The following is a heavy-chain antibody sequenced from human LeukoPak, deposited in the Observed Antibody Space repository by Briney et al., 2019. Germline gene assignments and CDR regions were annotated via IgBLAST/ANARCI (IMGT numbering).Heavy chain of an antibody. D-gene: IGHD6-19*01. Sequence: GGSLRLSCAASGFTFSKYWMPWVRHAPGKGLESVSRINTDGTVTTYADSVKGRFTVSRDNADNTVFLQMNSVRDEDTAVYYCATKQWLAPPPDSWGQGTPVTVSS. J-gene: IGHJ4*02. CDR3: ATKQWLAPPPDS. CDR2: INTDGTVT. V-gene: IGHV3-74*01. CDR1: GFTFSKYW.